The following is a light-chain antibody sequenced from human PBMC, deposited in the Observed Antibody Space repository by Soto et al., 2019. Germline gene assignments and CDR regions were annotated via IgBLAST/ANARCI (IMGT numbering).Light chain of an antibody. J-gene: IGKJ5*01. CDR2: DAS. Sequence: DIQMTQSPSTLSGSVGGRVTSTCQASQDISNYLNWYQQKLGKAPKLLIYDASNLETGVPSRFRGRGSGTDFTFTITSLQPEDIATYYCQQSTHLITFGQGTRLEIK. CDR1: QDISNY. V-gene: IGKV1-33*01. CDR3: QQSTHLIT.